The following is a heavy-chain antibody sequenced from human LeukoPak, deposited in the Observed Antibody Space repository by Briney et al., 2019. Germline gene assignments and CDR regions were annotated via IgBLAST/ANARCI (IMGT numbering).Heavy chain of an antibody. V-gene: IGHV3-64*01. D-gene: IGHD3-10*01. Sequence: GGSLRLSCAASGFTFSSYSMYWVRQAPGKGLEYVSAITNSGGHTYYANSVKGRFTISRDNSNNTLYLQMGSLRPEDTAMYYCARDSWFGESWGQGTLVTVSS. CDR3: ARDSWFGES. CDR2: ITNSGGHT. CDR1: GFTFSSYS. J-gene: IGHJ4*02.